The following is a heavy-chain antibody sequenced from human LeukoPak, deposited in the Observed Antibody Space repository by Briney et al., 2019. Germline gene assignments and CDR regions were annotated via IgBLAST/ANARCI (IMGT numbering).Heavy chain of an antibody. CDR1: GYTFTGYY. D-gene: IGHD5-18*01. Sequence: ASVTVSCKASGYTFTGYYMHWVRQAPGQGLEWMGWINPNSGGTNYAQKFQGWVTMTRDTSISTAYMELSRLRSDDTAVYYCARDFSYGRFNYYYYGMDVWGQGTTVTVSS. J-gene: IGHJ6*02. V-gene: IGHV1-2*04. CDR2: INPNSGGT. CDR3: ARDFSYGRFNYYYYGMDV.